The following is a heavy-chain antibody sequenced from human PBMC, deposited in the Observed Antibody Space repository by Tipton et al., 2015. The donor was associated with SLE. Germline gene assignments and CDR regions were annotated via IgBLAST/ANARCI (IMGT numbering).Heavy chain of an antibody. V-gene: IGHV1-3*01. CDR1: GYMFTNHY. D-gene: IGHD3-22*01. Sequence: QSGPEVKKPGASVKVSCKASGYMFTNHYLYWVRQDPGQRLEWMGWIHAGNGGTKYSEKFQDRVTFTTDTSANTVYMELSSLRSEDSAVYYCARGNSSGYYAYQYGGLGTLVTVS. CDR3: ARGNSSGYYAYQY. CDR2: IHAGNGGT. J-gene: IGHJ1*01.